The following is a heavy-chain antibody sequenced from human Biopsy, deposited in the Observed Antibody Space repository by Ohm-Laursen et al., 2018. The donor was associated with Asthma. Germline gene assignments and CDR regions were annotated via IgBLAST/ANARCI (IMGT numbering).Heavy chain of an antibody. V-gene: IGHV3-30*03. Sequence: SLRLSCAASGFTFSIYDIHRVRQAPGKGLEWVAVISYDGGNKFYGDSVKGRFTLSRDNSRNTLYLQMNSLRVEDTAIYYCARTHERWTSIQDDALDIWGQGTMVIVSS. CDR3: ARTHERWTSIQDDALDI. J-gene: IGHJ3*02. CDR2: ISYDGGNK. CDR1: GFTFSIYD. D-gene: IGHD4-23*01.